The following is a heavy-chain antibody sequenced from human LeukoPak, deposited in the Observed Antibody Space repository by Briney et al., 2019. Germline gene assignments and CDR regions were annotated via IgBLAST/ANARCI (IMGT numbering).Heavy chain of an antibody. Sequence: GASVKVSCKASGYTFTSYDINWVRQATGQGLEWMGWMNPNSGNTGYAQKFQGRVTMTRNTSMSTAYMELSSLRSEDTAVYYCARGRNDFWSGYSYYMDVWGKGTTVTVSS. CDR3: ARGRNDFWSGYSYYMDV. J-gene: IGHJ6*03. CDR2: MNPNSGNT. D-gene: IGHD3-3*01. V-gene: IGHV1-8*01. CDR1: GYTFTSYD.